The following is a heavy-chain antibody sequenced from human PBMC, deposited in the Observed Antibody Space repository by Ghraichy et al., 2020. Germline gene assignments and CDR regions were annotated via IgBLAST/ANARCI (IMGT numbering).Heavy chain of an antibody. D-gene: IGHD3-3*01. V-gene: IGHV1-18*04. Sequence: ASVKVSCKASGYTFTSYGISWVRQAPGQGLEWMGWISAYNGNTNYAQKLQGRVTMTTDTSTSTAYMELRSLRSDDTAVYYCARHTNYDFWSGPQDYWGQGTLVTVSA. CDR2: ISAYNGNT. CDR1: GYTFTSYG. J-gene: IGHJ4*02. CDR3: ARHTNYDFWSGPQDY.